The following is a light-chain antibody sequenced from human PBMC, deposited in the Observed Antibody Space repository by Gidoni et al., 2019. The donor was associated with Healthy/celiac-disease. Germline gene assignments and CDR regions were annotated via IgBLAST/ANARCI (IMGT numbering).Light chain of an antibody. CDR3: QQLNSYPHT. J-gene: IGKJ2*01. V-gene: IGKV1-9*01. CDR1: QGISSY. Sequence: DIQLTQSPYFLSASVGDRVTITCRSSQGISSYLPWYQQKPGKAPKLLIYAASTLQSRVPSRFSGSGSGTEFTLTISSLQPEDFATYYCQQLNSYPHTFGLGTKLEIK. CDR2: AAS.